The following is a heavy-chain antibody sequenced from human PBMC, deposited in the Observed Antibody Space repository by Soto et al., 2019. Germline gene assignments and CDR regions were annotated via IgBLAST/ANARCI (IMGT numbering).Heavy chain of an antibody. CDR3: ARTYYYASSGYYQQTNFEY. CDR2: INHSGST. CDR1: GGSFSGYY. J-gene: IGHJ4*02. D-gene: IGHD3-22*01. V-gene: IGHV4-34*01. Sequence: SETLSLTCAVYGGSFSGYYWSWIRQPPGKGLEWIGEINHSGSTNYNPSLKSRVTISVDTSKNQFSLKLSSVTAADTAVYYCARTYYYASSGYYQQTNFEYWGKGTLVNVSA.